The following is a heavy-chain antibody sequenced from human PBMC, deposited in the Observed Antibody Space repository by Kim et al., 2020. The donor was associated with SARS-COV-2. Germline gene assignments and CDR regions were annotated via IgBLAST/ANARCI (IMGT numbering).Heavy chain of an antibody. V-gene: IGHV3-48*03. Sequence: GGSLRLSCAGSGFTFDSYEMNWVRQAPGKGLEWISYISGSGGAVRDYGDSVKGRFTISRDSVRNLVFLQMDSLTVEDTAMYYCAREQTTSGFDPWGQGTLVTVSS. CDR1: GFTFDSYE. CDR3: AREQTTSGFDP. CDR2: ISGSGGAVR. J-gene: IGHJ5*02.